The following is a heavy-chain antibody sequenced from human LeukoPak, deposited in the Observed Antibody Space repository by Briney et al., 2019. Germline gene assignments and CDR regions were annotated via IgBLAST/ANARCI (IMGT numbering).Heavy chain of an antibody. J-gene: IGHJ5*02. CDR1: GGSISSYY. CDR3: AREGFGEPMNNWFDP. CDR2: IYTSAST. D-gene: IGHD3-10*01. Sequence: SETLSLTCTVSGGSISSYYWSWIRQPAGKGLEWIGRIYTSASTNYNPSLKSRVTMSVDTSKNQFSLKLSSVTAADTAGYYCAREGFGEPMNNWFDPWGQGTLVTVSS. V-gene: IGHV4-4*07.